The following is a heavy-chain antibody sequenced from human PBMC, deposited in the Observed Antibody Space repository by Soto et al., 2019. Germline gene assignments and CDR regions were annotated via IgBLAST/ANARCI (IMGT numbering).Heavy chain of an antibody. J-gene: IGHJ4*02. CDR3: ASGSGWFWGY. CDR2: IKQDGSEK. CDR1: GFPFSNYW. D-gene: IGHD6-19*01. Sequence: GGPLRLSCAASGFPFSNYWMNWVRQAPGKGLEWVANIKQDGSEKYYVDSVKGRFTISRDNAKNSLYLQMNSLRAEDTAVYYCASGSGWFWGYWGQGNLVTVSS. V-gene: IGHV3-7*05.